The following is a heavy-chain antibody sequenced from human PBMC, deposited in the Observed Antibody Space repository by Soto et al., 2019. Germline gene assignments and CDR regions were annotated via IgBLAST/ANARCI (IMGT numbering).Heavy chain of an antibody. J-gene: IGHJ4*02. Sequence: GGSLRLSCAASGFTFSSYWMSWVRQAPGKGLEWVANIKQDGSEKYYVDSVKGRFTISRDNAKNSLYLQMNSLRAEDTAVYYCARADYSPYSGYDLIGEYFDYWGQGTLVTVSS. D-gene: IGHD5-12*01. CDR2: IKQDGSEK. V-gene: IGHV3-7*04. CDR3: ARADYSPYSGYDLIGEYFDY. CDR1: GFTFSSYW.